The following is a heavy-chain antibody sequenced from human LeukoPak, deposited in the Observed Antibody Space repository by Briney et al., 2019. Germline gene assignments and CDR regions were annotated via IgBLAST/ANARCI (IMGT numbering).Heavy chain of an antibody. J-gene: IGHJ3*02. CDR1: GFTFSSYG. V-gene: IGHV3-30*02. D-gene: IGHD1-7*01. CDR3: AKQKINWNYVYAFDI. CDR2: IRYDGSNK. Sequence: GGSLRLSCAASGFTFSSYGMHWVRQAPGKGLEWVAFIRYDGSNKYYADSVKGRFTISRDNSKNTLYLQMNSLRAEDTAVYYCAKQKINWNYVYAFDIWGQGTMVTVSS.